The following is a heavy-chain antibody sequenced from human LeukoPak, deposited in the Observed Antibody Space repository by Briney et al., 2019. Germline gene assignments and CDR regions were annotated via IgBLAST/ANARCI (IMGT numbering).Heavy chain of an antibody. CDR2: IIPIFGTA. D-gene: IGHD6-19*01. V-gene: IGHV1-69*13. CDR1: GGTFSSYA. Sequence: SVKVSCKASGGTFSSYAISWVRQAPGQGLEWMGGIIPIFGTANYAQKFQGRVTITADESTSTAYMELSSQRSEDTAVYYCARGTYSSGWYLDWFDPWGQGTLVTVSS. CDR3: ARGTYSSGWYLDWFDP. J-gene: IGHJ5*02.